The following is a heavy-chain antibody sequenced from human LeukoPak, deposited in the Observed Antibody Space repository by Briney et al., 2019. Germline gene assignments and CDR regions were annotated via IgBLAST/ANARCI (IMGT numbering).Heavy chain of an antibody. CDR3: ARDSSAYDFWSGLNFDY. D-gene: IGHD3-3*01. Sequence: ASVKVSCKASGYTFTSYGISWVRQAPGQGLEWMGWISAYNGNTNYAQKLQGRVTMTTDTSTGTAYMELRSLRSDDTAVYYCARDSSAYDFWSGLNFDYWGQGTLVTVSS. CDR2: ISAYNGNT. J-gene: IGHJ4*02. CDR1: GYTFTSYG. V-gene: IGHV1-18*01.